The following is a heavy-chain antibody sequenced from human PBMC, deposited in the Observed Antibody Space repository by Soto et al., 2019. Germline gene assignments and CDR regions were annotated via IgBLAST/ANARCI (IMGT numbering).Heavy chain of an antibody. D-gene: IGHD5-12*01. J-gene: IGHJ4*02. V-gene: IGHV5-51*01. CDR1: GYSFTRYW. CDR3: ARQDSGYSGYVPFGASSDY. Sequence: EVQLVQSGAEVKKPGESLKISCKGSGYSFTRYWIGWVRQMPGKGLEWMGIIYPGDSDTRYSPSFQGQATISADKSISTACLQWSSLKAPDTAMYYCARQDSGYSGYVPFGASSDYWGLGTLFTVSS. CDR2: IYPGDSDT.